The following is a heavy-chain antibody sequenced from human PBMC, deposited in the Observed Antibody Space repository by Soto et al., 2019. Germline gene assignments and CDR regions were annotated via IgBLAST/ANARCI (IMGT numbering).Heavy chain of an antibody. D-gene: IGHD5-12*01. CDR2: IIPILGIA. CDR1: GGTFSSYT. V-gene: IGHV1-69*02. J-gene: IGHJ4*02. CDR3: ARGFRVATIQVPTFDY. Sequence: QVQLVQSGAEVKKPGSSVKVSCKASGGTFSSYTISWVRQAPGQGLEWMGRIIPILGIANYAQKFQGRVTITADKSTSTAYMELSSLRSEDTAVYYWARGFRVATIQVPTFDYWGQGTLVTVSS.